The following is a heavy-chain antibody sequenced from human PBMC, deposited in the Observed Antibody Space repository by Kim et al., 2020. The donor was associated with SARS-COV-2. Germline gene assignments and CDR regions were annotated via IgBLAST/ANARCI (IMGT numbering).Heavy chain of an antibody. CDR2: ITYAGTSE. Sequence: GGSLRLSCAASGFIFSDYGMHWVRQAPGKGLECVATITYAGTSEYSTDSVKGRFTISRDNSKNTLYLQMNSLGDEDTALYFCARAFGGIRGYIDSWGLGTLVTVYS. V-gene: IGHV3-30*03. J-gene: IGHJ4*02. CDR1: GFIFSDYG. CDR3: ARAFGGIRGYIDS. D-gene: IGHD3-10*01.